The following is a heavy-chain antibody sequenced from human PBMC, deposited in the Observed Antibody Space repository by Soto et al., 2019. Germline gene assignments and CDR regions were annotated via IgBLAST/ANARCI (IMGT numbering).Heavy chain of an antibody. J-gene: IGHJ4*02. Sequence: ESLKISCKGSGYSFAGYWITWVRQKPGKGLEWMGRIDPSDSQTYYSPSFRGHVTISATKSITTVFLQWSSLRASDTAMYYCARQIYDSDTGPNFQYYFDSWGQETPVTVSS. CDR3: ARQIYDSDTGPNFQYYFDS. CDR2: IDPSDSQT. CDR1: GYSFAGYW. V-gene: IGHV5-10-1*01. D-gene: IGHD3-22*01.